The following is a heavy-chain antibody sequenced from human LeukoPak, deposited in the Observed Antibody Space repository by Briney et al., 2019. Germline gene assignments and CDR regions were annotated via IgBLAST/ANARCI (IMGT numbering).Heavy chain of an antibody. J-gene: IGHJ6*03. Sequence: GGSLRLSCAASGFTFSSYAMSWVRQAPGKGLEWVSAISGSGVSTYYADSVKGRFTISRDNSKNTLYLQMNSLRAEDTAVYYCAKDPYSGYDSHYYYYMDVWGKGTTVTISS. V-gene: IGHV3-23*01. CDR2: ISGSGVST. CDR3: AKDPYSGYDSHYYYYMDV. D-gene: IGHD5-12*01. CDR1: GFTFSSYA.